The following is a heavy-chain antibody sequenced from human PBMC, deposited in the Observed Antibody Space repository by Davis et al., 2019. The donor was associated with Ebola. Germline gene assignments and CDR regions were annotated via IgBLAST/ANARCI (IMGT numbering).Heavy chain of an antibody. CDR3: ARGREVLGTGYGNWFDP. Sequence: AASVKVSCKASGYTFTSYDINWVRQATGQGLEWMGWMNPNSGSTGYAQKFQGRVTMTRNTSISTAYMELSSLRSEDTAVYYCARGREVLGTGYGNWFDPWGQGTLVTVSS. J-gene: IGHJ5*02. CDR1: GYTFTSYD. D-gene: IGHD3/OR15-3a*01. CDR2: MNPNSGST. V-gene: IGHV1-8*01.